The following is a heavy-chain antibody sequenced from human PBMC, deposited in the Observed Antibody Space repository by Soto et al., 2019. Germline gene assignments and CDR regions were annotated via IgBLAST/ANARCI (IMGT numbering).Heavy chain of an antibody. Sequence: SETLSLTCAVYGGSFSGYYWSWIRQPPGRGLEWIGEINHSGSTNYNPSLKSRVTISVDTSKNQFSLKLSSVTAADTAVYYCARGRVVVVAATSGNWFDPWGQGTLVTVSS. D-gene: IGHD2-15*01. CDR3: ARGRVVVVAATSGNWFDP. CDR1: GGSFSGYY. V-gene: IGHV4-34*01. CDR2: INHSGST. J-gene: IGHJ5*02.